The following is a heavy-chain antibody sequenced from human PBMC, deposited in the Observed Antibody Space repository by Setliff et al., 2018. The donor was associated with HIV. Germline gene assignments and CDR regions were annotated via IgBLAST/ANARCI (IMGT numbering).Heavy chain of an antibody. J-gene: IGHJ4*02. D-gene: IGHD5-18*01. CDR3: AGVGRGYSYGQIDY. CDR1: GFTFNYYR. CDR2: IKQDGSEK. Sequence: PGGSLRLSCAASGFTFNYYRMSWVRQAPGKGLEWVATIKQDGSEKSYVDSVKGRFTISRDNAKNSLYLQMNSLRAEDTAVYYCAGVGRGYSYGQIDYWGQGTQVTVSS. V-gene: IGHV3-7*01.